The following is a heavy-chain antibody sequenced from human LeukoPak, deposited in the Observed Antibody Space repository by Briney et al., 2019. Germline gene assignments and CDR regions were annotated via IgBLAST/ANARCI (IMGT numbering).Heavy chain of an antibody. V-gene: IGHV1-69*05. D-gene: IGHD2-15*01. J-gene: IGHJ3*02. CDR3: ARVNRGYCSGGSCYLLPFDI. CDR1: GGTFSSYA. Sequence: SVKVSCKASGGTFSSYAISWVRQAPGQGLEWTGGIIPIFGTANYAQKFQGRVTITTDESTSTAYMELSSLRSEDTAVYYCARVNRGYCSGGSCYLLPFDIWGQGTMVTVSS. CDR2: IIPIFGTA.